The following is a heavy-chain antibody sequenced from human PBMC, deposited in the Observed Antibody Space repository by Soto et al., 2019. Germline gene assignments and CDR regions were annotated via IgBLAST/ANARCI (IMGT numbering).Heavy chain of an antibody. CDR2: IYYSGST. CDR3: ARLAMVRVYYYYGMDV. D-gene: IGHD3-10*01. CDR1: GGSLSSSSYY. V-gene: IGHV4-39*01. Sequence: SETLSLTCTVSGGSLSSSSYYWGWIRQPPGKGLEWIGSIYYSGSTYYNPSLKSRVTISVDTSKNQFSLKLSSVTAADTAVYYCARLAMVRVYYYYGMDVWGQGTTVTVSS. J-gene: IGHJ6*02.